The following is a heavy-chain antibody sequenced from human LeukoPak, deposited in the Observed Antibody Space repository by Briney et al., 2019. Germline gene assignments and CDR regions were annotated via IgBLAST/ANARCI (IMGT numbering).Heavy chain of an antibody. Sequence: SETLSLTCTVSGDSINSTSYYWGWIRQPPGKGLEWIGSIYYSGSTYYNPSLKSRVTISVDTSKNQISLKLRSLTAADTAVYYCARAYYYGSGSFAFDIWGQGTMVTVSS. J-gene: IGHJ3*02. V-gene: IGHV4-39*07. D-gene: IGHD3-10*01. CDR2: IYYSGST. CDR3: ARAYYYGSGSFAFDI. CDR1: GDSINSTSYY.